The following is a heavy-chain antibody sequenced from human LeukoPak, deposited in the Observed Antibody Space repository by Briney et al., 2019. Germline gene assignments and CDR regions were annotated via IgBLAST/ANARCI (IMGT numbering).Heavy chain of an antibody. CDR1: GGSVSSGSYY. Sequence: SETLSLTCTVSGGSVSSGSYYWSWIRQPPGKGLEWLGYIYYSGSTNYNPSLKSRVTISVDTSKNQFSLKLSSVTAADTAVYYCARSTMVRGVRRYYFDYWGQGTLVTVSS. CDR3: ARSTMVRGVRRYYFDY. J-gene: IGHJ4*02. CDR2: IYYSGST. D-gene: IGHD3-10*01. V-gene: IGHV4-61*01.